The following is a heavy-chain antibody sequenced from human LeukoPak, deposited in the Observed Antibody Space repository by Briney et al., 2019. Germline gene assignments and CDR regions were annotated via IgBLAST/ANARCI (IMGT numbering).Heavy chain of an antibody. V-gene: IGHV3-23*01. CDR1: GFTFSTYA. CDR3: ARDPQSNWDPDAFDI. D-gene: IGHD7-27*01. J-gene: IGHJ3*02. CDR2: ISGSGSGGIT. Sequence: GGSLRLSCAASGFTFSTYAMSWVRQAPGKGLEWVSAISGSGSGGITYYADSVKGRFTISRDNAKNSLYLQMNSLRAEDTAVYYCARDPQSNWDPDAFDIWGQGTMVTISS.